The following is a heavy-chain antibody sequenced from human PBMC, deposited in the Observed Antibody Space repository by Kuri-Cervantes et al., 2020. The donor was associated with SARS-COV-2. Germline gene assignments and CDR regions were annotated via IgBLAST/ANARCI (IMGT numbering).Heavy chain of an antibody. J-gene: IGHJ5*02. Sequence: GESLKISCAASGFTFSNAWMNWVRQAPGKGLEWVGRIKSKTDGGITDYAAPVKGRFTVSRDDSKNTLYLQMNSLKTEDTAVYYCTTRVLRYFDWAENWFDPWGQGTLVTVSS. CDR1: GFTFSNAW. D-gene: IGHD3-9*01. V-gene: IGHV3-15*01. CDR3: TTRVLRYFDWAENWFDP. CDR2: IKSKTDGGIT.